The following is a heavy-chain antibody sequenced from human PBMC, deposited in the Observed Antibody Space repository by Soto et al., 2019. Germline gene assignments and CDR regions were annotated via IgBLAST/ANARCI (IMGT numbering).Heavy chain of an antibody. J-gene: IGHJ4*02. Sequence: QVQLQESGPGLVKPSETLSLTCTVSGGSISGGDCYWIWIRQPQGKGLEGSGYFHRRGSAYYYPSLRIRRVKSLDASKSQIAMKLSSVTAAASGVYYCARRLEPDNGDWHYFDQRGKGKLVIVSS. D-gene: IGHD4-17*01. CDR1: GGSISGGDCY. CDR2: FHRRGSA. CDR3: ARRLEPDNGDWHYFDQ. V-gene: IGHV4-30-4*01.